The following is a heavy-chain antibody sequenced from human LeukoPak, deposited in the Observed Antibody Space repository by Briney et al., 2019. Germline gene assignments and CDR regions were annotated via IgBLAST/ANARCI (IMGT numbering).Heavy chain of an antibody. D-gene: IGHD2-15*01. Sequence: PGGSLRLSCAASGFTFDDYAMHWVRQAPGKGLEWVSGISWNSGSIGYADSVKGRFTISRDNAKNSLYLQMNSLRAEDTAVYYCARKACSGGSCYSFNWFDPWGQGTLVTVSS. CDR1: GFTFDDYA. J-gene: IGHJ5*02. CDR2: ISWNSGSI. CDR3: ARKACSGGSCYSFNWFDP. V-gene: IGHV3-9*01.